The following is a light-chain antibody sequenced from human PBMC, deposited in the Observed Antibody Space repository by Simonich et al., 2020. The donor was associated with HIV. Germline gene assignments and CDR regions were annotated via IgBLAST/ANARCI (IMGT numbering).Light chain of an antibody. J-gene: IGKJ2*01. V-gene: IGKV3-15*01. Sequence: EILMTQSPATLSVSPGERATPSCRASQSLSSNLAWYPQKPGQTPRLLIYGASTRATGIPARFSGSGSGTEFTLTISSMQSEDFGVYYCHQYNNWPLFFGQGTKVEIK. CDR1: QSLSSN. CDR2: GAS. CDR3: HQYNNWPLF.